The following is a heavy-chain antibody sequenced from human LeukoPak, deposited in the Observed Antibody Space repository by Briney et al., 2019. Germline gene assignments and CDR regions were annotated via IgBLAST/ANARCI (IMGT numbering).Heavy chain of an antibody. J-gene: IGHJ3*02. CDR3: ATFSTVVLSPYDAFDI. CDR2: IYDRGPT. V-gene: IGHV4-30-2*06. Sequence: SQTLSLTCTVSGYAITSGGFSWNWIRQSPGKGLEWIGCIYDRGPTYYNPSLKSRFTISVDRPKNQFFLNVTSLTAADTAVYYCATFSTVVLSPYDAFDIWGQGTMVTVSS. D-gene: IGHD2-8*01. CDR1: GYAITSGGFS.